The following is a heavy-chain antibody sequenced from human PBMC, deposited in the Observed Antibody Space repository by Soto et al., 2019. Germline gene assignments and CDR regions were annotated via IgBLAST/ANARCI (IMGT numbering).Heavy chain of an antibody. Sequence: EVQLLESGGGLVQPGGSLRLSCAASGFTFSSYSMSWVRQAPGKGLEWDSSISGSGTNTYFADSVRGRFTISRDNSKNTLYLQMNSLRAEDTAVYYCAKVFSSPRPGLGSFDSWGQGTLVTVSS. CDR3: AKVFSSPRPGLGSFDS. CDR2: ISGSGTNT. V-gene: IGHV3-23*01. J-gene: IGHJ4*02. CDR1: GFTFSSYS. D-gene: IGHD2-2*01.